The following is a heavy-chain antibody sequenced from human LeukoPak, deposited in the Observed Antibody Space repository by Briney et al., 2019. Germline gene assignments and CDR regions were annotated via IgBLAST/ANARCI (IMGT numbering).Heavy chain of an antibody. Sequence: GASVKVSCKASGYTFTGYYMHWVRQAPGQGLEWMGWINPNSGGTNYAQKFQGRVTMTRDTSISTAYMELSRLRSDDTAVYYCARDSSGWYSDLTYYFDYWGQGTLVTVSS. CDR1: GYTFTGYY. J-gene: IGHJ4*02. CDR2: INPNSGGT. CDR3: ARDSSGWYSDLTYYFDY. V-gene: IGHV1-2*02. D-gene: IGHD6-19*01.